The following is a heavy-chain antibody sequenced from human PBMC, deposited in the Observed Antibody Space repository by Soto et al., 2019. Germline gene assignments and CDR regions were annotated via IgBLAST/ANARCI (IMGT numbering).Heavy chain of an antibody. CDR3: ARKISSWPARYGMDV. CDR1: GGTFSSYA. D-gene: IGHD6-13*01. Sequence: SVKVSCKXSGGTFSSYAISWVRQAPGQGLEWMGGIIPIFGTANYAQKFQGRVTITADESTSTAYMELSSLRSEDTAVYYCARKISSWPARYGMDVWGRGTTVTVSS. V-gene: IGHV1-69*13. J-gene: IGHJ6*02. CDR2: IIPIFGTA.